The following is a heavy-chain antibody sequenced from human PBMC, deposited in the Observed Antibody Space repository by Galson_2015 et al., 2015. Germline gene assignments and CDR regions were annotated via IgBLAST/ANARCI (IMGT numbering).Heavy chain of an antibody. CDR3: AGVGSSGRPGY. J-gene: IGHJ4*02. Sequence: ALRRGCAACGVTVSSYEMNWVRQAPGMGLEWVSYVRSSGNTIYHSDSGKGRSTISRDIAQTSLYLQMNGLRAEDTAVYYCAGVGSSGRPGYWGQGTLVTVSS. CDR1: GVTVSSYE. V-gene: IGHV3-48*03. CDR2: VRSSGNTI. D-gene: IGHD2-15*01.